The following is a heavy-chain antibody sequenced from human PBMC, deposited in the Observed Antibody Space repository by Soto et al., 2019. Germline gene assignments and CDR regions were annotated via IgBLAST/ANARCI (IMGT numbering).Heavy chain of an antibody. CDR1: GYTFTRDA. CDR2: INAGNGNT. Sequence: ASVTGSCKASGYTFTRDAMHWVRQAPGQRLEWMGWINAGNGNTKYSQKFQGRVTITRDTSATTAYMELRSLTSDDTAVYYCARDLVPGYTGFSDYWGQGTLVTVSS. D-gene: IGHD5-12*01. J-gene: IGHJ4*02. V-gene: IGHV1-3*01. CDR3: ARDLVPGYTGFSDY.